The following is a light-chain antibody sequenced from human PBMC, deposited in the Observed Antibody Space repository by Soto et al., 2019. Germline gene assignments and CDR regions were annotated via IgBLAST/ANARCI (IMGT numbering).Light chain of an antibody. CDR1: ENVDRY. V-gene: IGKV1-39*01. CDR3: QQTYSTPPT. J-gene: IGKJ1*01. CDR2: AAS. Sequence: DIQVTQSPSSLSSYVGDRVTITCRASENVDRYVNWYQQIPGQASILLISAASTLQSGAPSRFRGSGSVTSFTLTIDSLQPEDFAVYYCQQTYSTPPTFGQGTKVEVK.